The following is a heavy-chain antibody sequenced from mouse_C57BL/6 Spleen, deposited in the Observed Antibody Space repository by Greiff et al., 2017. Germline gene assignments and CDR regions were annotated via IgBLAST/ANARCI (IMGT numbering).Heavy chain of an antibody. V-gene: IGHV1-69*01. J-gene: IGHJ2*01. D-gene: IGHD2-4*01. CDR3: ARWITYYFDY. Sequence: VQLQQPGAELVMPGASVKLSCKASGYTFTSYWMHWVKQRPGQGLEWIGEIDPSDSDTNYNQKFKGKSTLTVDKSSSTAYMQLSRLTSEDSAVYYCARWITYYFDYWGQGTTLTVSS. CDR2: IDPSDSDT. CDR1: GYTFTSYW.